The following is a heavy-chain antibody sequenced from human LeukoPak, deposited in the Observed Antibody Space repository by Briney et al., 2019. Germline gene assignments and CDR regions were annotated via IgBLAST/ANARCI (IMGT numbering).Heavy chain of an antibody. CDR2: INPNSGGT. D-gene: IGHD3-3*01. V-gene: IGHV1-2*02. CDR1: GYTFTGYY. Sequence: ASVKVSCKASGYTFTGYYMHWVRQAPGQGLEWMGWINPNSGGTNYAQKFQGRVTMTRDTSISTAYMELSRLRSEDTAVYYCARGENIYDFWSGSRGHYYYGMDVWGQGTTVTVSS. CDR3: ARGENIYDFWSGSRGHYYYGMDV. J-gene: IGHJ6*02.